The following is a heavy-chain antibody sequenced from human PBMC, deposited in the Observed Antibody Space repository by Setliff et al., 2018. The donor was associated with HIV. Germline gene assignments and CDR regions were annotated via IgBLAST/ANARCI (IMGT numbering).Heavy chain of an antibody. V-gene: IGHV4-38-2*02. CDR2: IYYSGRT. CDR1: NDSIDYQY. Sequence: SETLSLTCTVSNDSIDYQYWAWIRQPPGKGLEWIGSIYYSGRTYYNPSLKSRVTISVDTSKNQFSLKLSSVTAADTAVYYCARGGGWNDDESSGRPQYAFDIWGQGTMVTVSS. D-gene: IGHD3-22*01. J-gene: IGHJ3*02. CDR3: ARGGGWNDDESSGRPQYAFDI.